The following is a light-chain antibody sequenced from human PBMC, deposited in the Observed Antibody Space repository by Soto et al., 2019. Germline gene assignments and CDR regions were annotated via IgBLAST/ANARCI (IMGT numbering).Light chain of an antibody. V-gene: IGKV1-39*01. Sequence: DIQMTQSPSSLSASVGDRVSFTCRASQSISNNLIWYQQKPGKAPKFLIYAVSNLASGVPSRFSGSGSGADFTLTITKLQLEDFATYYCQQNYTFPRTFGQGTKLEIK. J-gene: IGKJ2*02. CDR2: AVS. CDR3: QQNYTFPRT. CDR1: QSISNN.